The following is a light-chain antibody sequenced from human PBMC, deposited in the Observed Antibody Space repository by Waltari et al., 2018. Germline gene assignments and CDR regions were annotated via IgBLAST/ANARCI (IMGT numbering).Light chain of an antibody. J-gene: IGKJ2*01. Sequence: GDRVTITCRASQGISNSLAWYQQKPGKAPKLLLYGASRLESGVPPRFSGSGSGTDYTLTISSLQPDDFATYYCQQYYFTPYTFGQGTKLDIK. V-gene: IGKV1-NL1*01. CDR3: QQYYFTPYT. CDR1: QGISNS. CDR2: GAS.